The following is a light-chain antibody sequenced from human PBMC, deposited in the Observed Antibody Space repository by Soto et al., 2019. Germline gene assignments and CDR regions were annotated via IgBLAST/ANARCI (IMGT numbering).Light chain of an antibody. Sequence: EIVLTQSPGTLSLSPGERATLSCRASESVSTNYLAWYQQKPGQAPRLLIYGASSRATGIPDRFSGSGSGAEFTVTINRLEPEDFAVYYCQQYGSGPLTFGGGTKGEIK. V-gene: IGKV3-20*01. CDR2: GAS. CDR1: ESVSTNY. J-gene: IGKJ4*01. CDR3: QQYGSGPLT.